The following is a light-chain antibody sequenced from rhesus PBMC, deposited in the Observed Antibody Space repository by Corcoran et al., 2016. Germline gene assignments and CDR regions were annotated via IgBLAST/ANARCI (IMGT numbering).Light chain of an antibody. J-gene: IGKJ2*01. CDR3: YPHSSGYS. CDR1: QSVSSY. Sequence: QVILTQSPATLSLSPGERATLSCRASQSVSSYSAWYQQKPGQAPRLLIYGASSRATGIPDSFRSSGSGTDFTLTISSLEPEDVGVYHCYPHSSGYSFGQGTKVEIK. CDR2: GAS. V-gene: IGKV3-10*01.